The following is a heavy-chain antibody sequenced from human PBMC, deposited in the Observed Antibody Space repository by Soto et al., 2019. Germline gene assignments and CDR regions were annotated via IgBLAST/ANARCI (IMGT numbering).Heavy chain of an antibody. CDR3: ARGTDYADLGNAEYFHP. D-gene: IGHD4-17*01. CDR1: GFNFRTYG. Sequence: QVQLVESGGGVVQPGRPLRLSCAASGFNFRTYGIHWVRQAPGKGLEWVALISKDGSHSYYAHSVKGRFTTSRDNSQNKAFLQVNSLRADDTAVYFCARGTDYADLGNAEYFHPWGQGTLVTVSS. J-gene: IGHJ1*01. CDR2: ISKDGSHS. V-gene: IGHV3-30*03.